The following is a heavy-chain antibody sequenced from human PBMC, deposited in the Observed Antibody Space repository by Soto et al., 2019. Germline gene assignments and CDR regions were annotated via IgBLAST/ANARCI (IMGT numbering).Heavy chain of an antibody. CDR1: GFTFSSYW. Sequence: GGSLRLSCAASGFTFSSYWMHWVRQAPGKGLVWVSRINSDGSSTSYADSVKGRFTISRDNAKNTLYLQMNSLRAEDTAVYYCARDPLAGLPGGYGMDVWGQGTTVTVSS. J-gene: IGHJ6*02. CDR3: ARDPLAGLPGGYGMDV. D-gene: IGHD6-19*01. CDR2: INSDGSST. V-gene: IGHV3-74*01.